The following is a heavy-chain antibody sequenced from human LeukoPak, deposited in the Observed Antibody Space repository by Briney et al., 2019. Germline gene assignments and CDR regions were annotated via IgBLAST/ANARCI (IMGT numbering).Heavy chain of an antibody. Sequence: PGGSLRPSCAASGFTFSSYWMHWARQAPGKGLVWVSRINSDGSSTSYADSVKGRFTISRDNAKNTLYLQMNSLRAEDTAVYYCARKGSSSGFDYWGQGTLVTVSS. J-gene: IGHJ4*02. V-gene: IGHV3-74*01. CDR2: INSDGSST. D-gene: IGHD6-6*01. CDR1: GFTFSSYW. CDR3: ARKGSSSGFDY.